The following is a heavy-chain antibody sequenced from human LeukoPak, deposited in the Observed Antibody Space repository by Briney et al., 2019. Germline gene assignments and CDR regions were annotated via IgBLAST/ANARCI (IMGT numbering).Heavy chain of an antibody. Sequence: GGSLRLSCAASGFTFSSYGMHWVRQAPGKGLERVAVIWYDGSNKYYADSVKGRFTISRDNSKNTLYLQMNSLRAEDTAVYYCARSRSPKEDYYGMDVWGKGTTVTVSS. J-gene: IGHJ6*04. V-gene: IGHV3-33*01. D-gene: IGHD1-26*01. CDR3: ARSRSPKEDYYGMDV. CDR2: IWYDGSNK. CDR1: GFTFSSYG.